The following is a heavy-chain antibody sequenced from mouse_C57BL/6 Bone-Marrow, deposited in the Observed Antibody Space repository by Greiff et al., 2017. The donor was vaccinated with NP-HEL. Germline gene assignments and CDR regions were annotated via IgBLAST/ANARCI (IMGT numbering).Heavy chain of an antibody. CDR2: IDPENGDT. CDR3: ARGGFYYGSRNYFDY. Sequence: EVQLQQSGAELVRPGASVKLSCTASGFNITDDYMHWVKQRPEQGLEWIGWIDPENGDTEYASKFQGKATITADTSSNTAYLQLSSLTSEDTAVYYCARGGFYYGSRNYFDYWGQGTTLTVSS. J-gene: IGHJ2*01. V-gene: IGHV14-4*01. CDR1: GFNITDDY. D-gene: IGHD1-1*01.